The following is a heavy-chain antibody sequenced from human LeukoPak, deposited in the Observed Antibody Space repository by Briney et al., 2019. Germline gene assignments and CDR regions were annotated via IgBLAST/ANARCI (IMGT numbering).Heavy chain of an antibody. CDR1: GFSLRSSE. Sequence: GGSLRLSCAASGFSLRSSEMNWVRQAPGKGPEWVAHINSADNVEYYTDSVRGRFTISRDNSKNSLYLQMNSLRTEDTALYYCAKEIDTLGTNAFDIWGQGTIVTVSS. CDR3: AKEIDTLGTNAFDI. V-gene: IGHV3-43*02. J-gene: IGHJ3*02. D-gene: IGHD2-15*01. CDR2: INSADNVE.